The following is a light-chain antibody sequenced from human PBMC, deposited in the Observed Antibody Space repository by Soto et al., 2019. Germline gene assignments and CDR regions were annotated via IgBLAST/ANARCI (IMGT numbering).Light chain of an antibody. V-gene: IGKV3-11*01. CDR3: HQLQSWPRT. J-gene: IGKJ1*01. CDR2: LTS. CDR1: QAVTTR. Sequence: EIVLTQSPATLSSFPGDRVTLSCRASQAVTTRLAWYQHKPGQAPRLLIYLTSTRAAGIPARFSGSGSGTDFTLTISYVEPEDFAVYYCHQLQSWPRTVGQGTKVDIK.